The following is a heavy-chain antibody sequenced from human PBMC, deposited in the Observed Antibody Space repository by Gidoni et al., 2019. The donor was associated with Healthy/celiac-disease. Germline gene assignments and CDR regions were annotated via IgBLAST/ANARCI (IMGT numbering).Heavy chain of an antibody. J-gene: IGHJ5*02. CDR2: ISAYNGNT. CDR3: ARAPHSYDFWSGYPQKIPNWFDP. V-gene: IGHV1-18*01. D-gene: IGHD3-3*01. Sequence: QVQLVQSGAEVKKPGASVKVSCKASGYTFTSYGISWVRQAPGQGLEWMGWISAYNGNTNYAQKLQGRVTMTTDTSTSTAYMELRSLRSEDTAVYYCARAPHSYDFWSGYPQKIPNWFDPWGQGTLVTVSS. CDR1: GYTFTSYG.